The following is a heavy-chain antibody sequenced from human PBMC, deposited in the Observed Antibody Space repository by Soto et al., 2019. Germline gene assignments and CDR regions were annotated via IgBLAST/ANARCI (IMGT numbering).Heavy chain of an antibody. D-gene: IGHD3-22*01. CDR2: INSDGTYT. Sequence: EVQLVESGGGLVHPGGSLRLSCAASGFTFSGYWMHWVRQAPGKGLTWVSRINSDGTYTSSADSVRGRFTISRDDARNTLYLQMNSLRIEDTAVYYCTRALDGMIPTAYWGQGTLVTVSS. V-gene: IGHV3-74*01. CDR3: TRALDGMIPTAY. J-gene: IGHJ4*02. CDR1: GFTFSGYW.